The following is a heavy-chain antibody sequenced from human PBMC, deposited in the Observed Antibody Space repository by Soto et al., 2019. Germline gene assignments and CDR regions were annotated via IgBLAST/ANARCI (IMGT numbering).Heavy chain of an antibody. CDR1: GFTFGNVA. J-gene: IGHJ4*02. V-gene: IGHV3-23*01. CDR2: ISDNGGNT. CDR3: AKLYWNPRYFDS. D-gene: IGHD1-1*01. Sequence: GGSLRLSCAASGFTFGNVAMAWVRQAPGKGLEWVSSISDNGGNTDYADSARGRFTLSRDNSKNTLYLQMNHLKAEDTAVYYCAKLYWNPRYFDSWGQGARVTVSS.